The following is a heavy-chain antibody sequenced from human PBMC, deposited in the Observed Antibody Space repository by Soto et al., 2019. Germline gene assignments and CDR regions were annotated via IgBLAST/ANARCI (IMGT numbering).Heavy chain of an antibody. Sequence: QVQLVQSGAEVKKPGSSVKVSCKASGGTFSSYAISWVRQAPGQGLEWMGGFIPIFGTANYAQKFQGRVMITAGESTSTANMELSSLRSEDTAVYYCARLRADILTGYTSYYFDYWGQGTLVTVSA. CDR2: FIPIFGTA. CDR1: GGTFSSYA. CDR3: ARLRADILTGYTSYYFDY. D-gene: IGHD3-9*01. V-gene: IGHV1-69*12. J-gene: IGHJ4*02.